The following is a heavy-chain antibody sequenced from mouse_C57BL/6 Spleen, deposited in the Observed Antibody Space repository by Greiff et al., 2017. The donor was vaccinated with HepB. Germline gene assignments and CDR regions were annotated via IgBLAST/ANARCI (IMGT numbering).Heavy chain of an antibody. Sequence: EVQLQQSGPELVKPGASVKISCKASGYTFTDYYMNWVKQSHGKSLEWIGDINPNNGGTSYNQKFKGKATLTVDKSSSTAYMELRSLTSEDSAVYYCASHTPTTVVAPFAYWGQGTLVTVSA. V-gene: IGHV1-26*01. CDR3: ASHTPTTVVAPFAY. CDR1: GYTFTDYY. CDR2: INPNNGGT. D-gene: IGHD1-1*01. J-gene: IGHJ3*01.